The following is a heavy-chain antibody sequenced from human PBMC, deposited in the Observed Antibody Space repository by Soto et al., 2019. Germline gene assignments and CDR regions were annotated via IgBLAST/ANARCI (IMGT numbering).Heavy chain of an antibody. CDR3: ARLVRGVIVKYNWFDP. CDR1: GGSISSYY. CDR2: IYYSGST. Sequence: SETLSLTCTVSGGSISSYYWSWIRQPPGKGLEWIGYIYYSGSTNYNPSLKSRVTISVDTSKNQFSLKLSSVTAADTAVYYCARLVRGVIVKYNWFDPWGQGTLVTVSS. D-gene: IGHD3-10*01. V-gene: IGHV4-59*08. J-gene: IGHJ5*02.